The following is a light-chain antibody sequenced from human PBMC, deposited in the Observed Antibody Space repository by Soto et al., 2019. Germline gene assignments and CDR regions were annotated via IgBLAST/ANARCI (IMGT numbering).Light chain of an antibody. CDR1: SSDVGGYNY. CDR2: EVN. J-gene: IGLJ1*01. CDR3: SSYAGSSNL. V-gene: IGLV2-8*01. Sequence: QSVLTQPPSASGSPGQSVAISCTGTSSDVGGYNYVSWYQQHPGKAPKLMIYEVNKRPSGVPDRFSGSKSGNTASLTVSGLQAEDEADYYCSSYAGSSNLFGTGTKVTVL.